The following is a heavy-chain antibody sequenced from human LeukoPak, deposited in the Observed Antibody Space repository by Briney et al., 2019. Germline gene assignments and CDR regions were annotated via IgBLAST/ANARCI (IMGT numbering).Heavy chain of an antibody. Sequence: SETLSLTCTVSGGSISSYYWSWIRQPPGRGLEWIGYIYYSGSTNYNPSLKSRVTISVDTSKNQFSLRPSSVTAADAAMSYCATYDILTASQVYYSGNCGQGPLVPVSS. CDR3: ATYDILTASQVYYSGN. D-gene: IGHD3-9*01. J-gene: IGHJ4*02. V-gene: IGHV4-59*08. CDR1: GGSISSYY. CDR2: IYYSGST.